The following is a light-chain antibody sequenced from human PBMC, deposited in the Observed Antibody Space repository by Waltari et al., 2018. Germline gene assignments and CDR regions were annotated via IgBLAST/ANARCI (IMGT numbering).Light chain of an antibody. CDR2: TAS. Sequence: DIQMTQSPSTLSASVGDRVTVTCRASQSIGRWLAWYQQKPGKATKLLIYTASSLESGVPSRFSGSGSGTEFTPTISSLQPDDFATYYCQQYKSYPWTFGQGTKVEIK. J-gene: IGKJ1*01. V-gene: IGKV1-5*03. CDR3: QQYKSYPWT. CDR1: QSIGRW.